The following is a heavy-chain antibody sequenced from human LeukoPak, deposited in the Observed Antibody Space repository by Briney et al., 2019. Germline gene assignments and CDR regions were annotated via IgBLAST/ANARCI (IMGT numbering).Heavy chain of an antibody. Sequence: PSETLSLTCAVYGGSFSGYYWSWIRQPPGKGLEWIGEINHSGSTNYNPSPKSRVTISVDTSKNQFSLKLSSVTAADTAVYYCARGAGGYSYGYFFDYWGQGTLVTVSS. J-gene: IGHJ4*02. V-gene: IGHV4-34*01. CDR3: ARGAGGYSYGYFFDY. CDR1: GGSFSGYY. CDR2: INHSGST. D-gene: IGHD5-18*01.